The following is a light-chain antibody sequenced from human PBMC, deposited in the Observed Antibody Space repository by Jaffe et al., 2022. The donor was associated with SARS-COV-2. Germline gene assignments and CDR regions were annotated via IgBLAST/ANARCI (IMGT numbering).Light chain of an antibody. V-gene: IGKV3-11*01. CDR3: QQRGNGIS. CDR2: DAS. CDR1: QSVGTY. J-gene: IGKJ5*01. Sequence: TVLTQSPATLSLSPGESATLSCRASQSVGTYLAWYQQRAGQAPRLLISDASNRATGVPARFSGSGSGTDFTLTISSLEPEDFAVYHCQQRGNGISFGQGTRLEIK.